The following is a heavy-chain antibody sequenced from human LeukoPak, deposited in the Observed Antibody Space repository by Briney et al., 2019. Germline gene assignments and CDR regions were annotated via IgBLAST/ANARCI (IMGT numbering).Heavy chain of an antibody. V-gene: IGHV3-74*01. CDR1: GFTFDDYA. D-gene: IGHD3-10*01. CDR2: IGDDGSTT. CDR3: ARASRGNWFDP. J-gene: IGHJ5*02. Sequence: PGGSLRLSCAASGFTFDDYAMHWVRQAPGKGLEWVSRIGDDGSTTAYADSVKGRFTISRDNAKNTLYLQMNSLRAEDTAVYYCARASRGNWFDPWGQGTLVTVSS.